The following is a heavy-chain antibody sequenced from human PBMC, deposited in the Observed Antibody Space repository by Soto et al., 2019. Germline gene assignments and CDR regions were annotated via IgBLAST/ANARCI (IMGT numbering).Heavy chain of an antibody. D-gene: IGHD3-3*01. J-gene: IGHJ6*02. CDR3: ARDSSAKYDFWSGYSSGMDV. V-gene: IGHV1-69*06. CDR1: GGTFSSYA. Sequence: ASVKVSCKASGGTFSSYAISWVRQASGQGLEWMGGIIPIFGTANYAQKFQGRVTITADKSTSTAYMELSSLRSEDTAVYYCARDSSAKYDFWSGYSSGMDVWGQGTTVTSP. CDR2: IIPIFGTA.